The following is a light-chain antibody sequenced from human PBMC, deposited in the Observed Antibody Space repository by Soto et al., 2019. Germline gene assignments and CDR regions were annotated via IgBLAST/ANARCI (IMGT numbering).Light chain of an antibody. CDR1: QSISSW. V-gene: IGKV1-5*03. J-gene: IGKJ4*01. CDR2: KAS. Sequence: DIQMTQSPSTLFASVGDRVAITCRASQSISSWLAWYQQKPGKAPNLLIYKASTLESGVPSRFSGSGSGTKFTLTISSVQPDDFATYYCQQYKSYPLTFGGGTKVDIK. CDR3: QQYKSYPLT.